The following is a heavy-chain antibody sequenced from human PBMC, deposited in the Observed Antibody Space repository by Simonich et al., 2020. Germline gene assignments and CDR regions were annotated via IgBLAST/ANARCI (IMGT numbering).Heavy chain of an antibody. CDR2: ISDYNGNK. Sequence: QVQLVQSGAEVKKPGASVKVSCKASGYTFTSYGISGGRQAPGQGLEGMGWISDYNGNKNYAQKLQGRVTMTTDTSTSTAYMELRSLRSDDTAVYYCARSTTGTTAFDIWGQGTMVTVSS. J-gene: IGHJ3*02. V-gene: IGHV1-18*01. CDR1: GYTFTSYG. D-gene: IGHD1-1*01. CDR3: ARSTTGTTAFDI.